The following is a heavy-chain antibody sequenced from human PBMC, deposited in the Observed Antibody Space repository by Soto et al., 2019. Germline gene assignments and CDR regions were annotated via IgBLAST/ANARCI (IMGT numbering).Heavy chain of an antibody. CDR1: GGSFSGYY. J-gene: IGHJ5*02. D-gene: IGHD6-13*01. CDR3: ARGYVPYRSSSWYLSGSWFDP. Sequence: QVQLQQWGAGLLKPSETLSLTCAVYGGSFSGYYWSWIRQPPGKGLEWIGEINHSGSTNYNPSLKSRVTISVDTSKNQFSLKLSSVTAADTTVYYCARGYVPYRSSSWYLSGSWFDPWGQGTLVTVSS. CDR2: INHSGST. V-gene: IGHV4-34*01.